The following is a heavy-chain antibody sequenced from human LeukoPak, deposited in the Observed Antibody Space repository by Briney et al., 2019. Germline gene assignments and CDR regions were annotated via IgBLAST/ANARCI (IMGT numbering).Heavy chain of an antibody. J-gene: IGHJ5*02. D-gene: IGHD2-2*01. CDR3: ARGILGYCSSTSCNNWFDP. V-gene: IGHV4-61*02. CDR2: IYTSGST. CDR1: GGSISSGSYY. Sequence: SQTLSLTCTVSGGSISSGSYYWSWIRQPAGKGLEWIGRIYTSGSTNYSPSLKSRVTISVDTSKNQFSLKLSSVTAADTAVYYCARGILGYCSSTSCNNWFDPWGQGTLVTVSS.